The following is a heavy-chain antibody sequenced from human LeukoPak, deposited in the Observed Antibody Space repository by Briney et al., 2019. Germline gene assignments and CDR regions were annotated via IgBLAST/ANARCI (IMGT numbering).Heavy chain of an antibody. D-gene: IGHD6-13*01. J-gene: IGHJ6*03. V-gene: IGHV1-2*02. CDR2: INPNSGGT. CDR3: ARDRYSSSWYVYYYYYYMDV. Sequence: ASVKVSCKASGYTFTGYYMHWVRQAPGQGLEWMGWINPNSGGTNYAQKFQGRVTMTRDTSISTAYMELSRLRSEDTAVYYCARDRYSSSWYVYYYYYYMDVWGKGTTVTVSS. CDR1: GYTFTGYY.